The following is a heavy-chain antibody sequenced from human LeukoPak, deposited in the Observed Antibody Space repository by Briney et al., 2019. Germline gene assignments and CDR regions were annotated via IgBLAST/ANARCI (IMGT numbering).Heavy chain of an antibody. CDR1: GYAFTSYY. V-gene: IGHV1-46*01. D-gene: IGHD5-18*01. CDR3: ARAGYSYGLDY. J-gene: IGHJ4*02. Sequence: ASVKVSCKASGYAFTSYYIHWVRQAPGQGLEWMGVINPSSGGTSYAPKFQGRVTMTRDTSTGTVYMALSSLRSEDTAVYYCARAGYSYGLDYWGQGTLVTVSS. CDR2: INPSSGGT.